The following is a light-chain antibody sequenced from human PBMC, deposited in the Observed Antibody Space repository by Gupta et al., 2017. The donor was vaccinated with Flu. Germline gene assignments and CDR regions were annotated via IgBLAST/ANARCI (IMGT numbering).Light chain of an antibody. Sequence: EVVMTQTPGTLSVSLGERVTLSCRASRTVNSNLAWYQHKPGQAPRLLIYAASARATGIPARFRGSGSRIEFTLTISSLQSEDVASYFCQQYNDWPTFGQGTKVEIK. J-gene: IGKJ1*01. CDR1: RTVNSN. CDR3: QQYNDWPT. CDR2: AAS. V-gene: IGKV3-15*01.